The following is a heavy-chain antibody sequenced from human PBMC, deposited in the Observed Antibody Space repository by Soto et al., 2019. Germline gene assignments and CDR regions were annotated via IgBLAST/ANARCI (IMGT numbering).Heavy chain of an antibody. V-gene: IGHV4-4*07. CDR3: ARVLYLAE. CDR1: CGSISSQY. D-gene: IGHD2-2*02. Sequence: SETVSLNCTVSCGSISSQYWSWITQPAGERMESIRRIYTSGSTNYNPSLKSGVTMSVDTSKNHFSLKLSSVTAADTSLYDCARVLYLAEGGQGTLVTVSS. J-gene: IGHJ4*02. CDR2: IYTSGST.